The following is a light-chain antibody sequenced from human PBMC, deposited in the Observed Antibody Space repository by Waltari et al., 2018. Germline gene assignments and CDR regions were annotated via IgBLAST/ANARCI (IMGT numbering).Light chain of an antibody. CDR3: QQLKSYPLT. CDR1: QDISKS. CDR2: DAS. V-gene: IGKV1-16*02. Sequence: DIHLTQSPSSLSASVGDRVNITCRASQDISKSLAWFQQKPGKAPKTLISDASTLQSGVPSKFTGSGSGTDFTFTISSLQPEDYGTYYCQQLKSYPLTFGGGTKVEIK. J-gene: IGKJ4*01.